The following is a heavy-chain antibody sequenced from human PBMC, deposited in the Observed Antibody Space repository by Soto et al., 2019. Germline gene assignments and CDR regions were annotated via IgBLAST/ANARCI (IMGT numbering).Heavy chain of an antibody. V-gene: IGHV1-69*13. CDR1: GGTFSSYA. Sequence: ASVKVSCKASGGTFSSYAISWVRQAPGQGLEWMGGIIPIFGTANSAQKFQGRVTITADESTSTACMELSSVRSEDTAVYYCARAESSSGGYYYYGMDVWGQGTTVTVSS. D-gene: IGHD6-6*01. CDR2: IIPIFGTA. CDR3: ARAESSSGGYYYYGMDV. J-gene: IGHJ6*02.